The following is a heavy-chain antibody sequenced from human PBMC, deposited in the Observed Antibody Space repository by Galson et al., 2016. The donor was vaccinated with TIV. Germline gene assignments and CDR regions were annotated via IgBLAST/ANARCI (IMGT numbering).Heavy chain of an antibody. J-gene: IGHJ6*03. Sequence: SVKVSCKASGGTFSSYAISWVRQAPGQGLEWMGGIIPIFGTANYAQKFQGRVTITADESTSTAYMELSSLRSEDTAAFYCARSEYSYGKYYYYYYMDVWGKGTTVIVSS. D-gene: IGHD5-18*01. V-gene: IGHV1-69*13. CDR1: GGTFSSYA. CDR3: ARSEYSYGKYYYYYYMDV. CDR2: IIPIFGTA.